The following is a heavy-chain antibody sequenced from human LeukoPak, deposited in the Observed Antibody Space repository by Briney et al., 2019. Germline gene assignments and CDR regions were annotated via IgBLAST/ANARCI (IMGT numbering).Heavy chain of an antibody. D-gene: IGHD2-15*01. Sequence: GGSLRLSCAASGFTFSSYEMNWVRQAPGKGLEWVSYISSSGSTIYYADSVKGRFTISRDNAKNSLYLQMNSLRAEDTAVYYCARASLFRGGFFKPRGWHNFDYWGQGTLVTVSS. CDR2: ISSSGSTI. V-gene: IGHV3-48*03. CDR1: GFTFSSYE. J-gene: IGHJ4*02. CDR3: ARASLFRGGFFKPRGWHNFDY.